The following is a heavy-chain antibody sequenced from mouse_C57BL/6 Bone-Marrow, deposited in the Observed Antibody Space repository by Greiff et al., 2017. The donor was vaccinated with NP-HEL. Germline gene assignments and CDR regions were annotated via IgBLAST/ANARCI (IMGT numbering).Heavy chain of an antibody. D-gene: IGHD1-1*01. CDR1: GFTFSDYG. CDR2: ISSGSSTI. Sequence: EVQLVESGGGLVKPRGSLKLSCAASGFTFSDYGMHWVRQAPEKGLEWVAYISSGSSTIYYADTVKGRFTISRDNAKNTLFLQMTSLRSEDTAMYYCARHGSRMDYWGQGTSVTVSS. CDR3: ARHGSRMDY. V-gene: IGHV5-17*01. J-gene: IGHJ4*01.